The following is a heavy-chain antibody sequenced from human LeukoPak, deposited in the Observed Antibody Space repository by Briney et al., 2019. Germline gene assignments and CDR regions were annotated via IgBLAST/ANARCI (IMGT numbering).Heavy chain of an antibody. J-gene: IGHJ5*02. V-gene: IGHV3-9*01. CDR3: ARDDVVDCSSTSCYRPRWFDP. CDR1: GFTFDDYA. D-gene: IGHD2-2*01. Sequence: GGSLRLSCAASGFTFDDYAMHWVRQAPGKGLEWVSGISWNSGGIGYADSVKGRFTISRDNAKNSLYLQMNSLRVEDTALYYCARDDVVDCSSTSCYRPRWFDPWGQGTLVTVSS. CDR2: ISWNSGGI.